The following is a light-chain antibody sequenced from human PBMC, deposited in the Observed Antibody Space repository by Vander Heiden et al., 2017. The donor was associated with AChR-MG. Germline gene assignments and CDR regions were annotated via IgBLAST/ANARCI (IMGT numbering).Light chain of an antibody. CDR1: QSVSISY. J-gene: IGKJ1*01. V-gene: IGKV3-20*01. CDR3: QQDGRA. CDR2: GAA. Sequence: EIVFTQCPGTLSLSPGERATRSGRASQSVSISYLPWYQRKAGQAPRHLIYGAASRATGSPDRFSCSGSWTDFTLTISRLEPEDFSVYYCQQDGRAFGQGTKVEIK.